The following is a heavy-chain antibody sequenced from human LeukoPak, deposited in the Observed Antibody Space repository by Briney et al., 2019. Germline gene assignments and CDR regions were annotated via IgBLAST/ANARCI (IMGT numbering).Heavy chain of an antibody. J-gene: IGHJ4*02. V-gene: IGHV1-46*02. CDR2: INPSSGST. D-gene: IGHD3-22*01. CDR3: AREYDSSVDY. CDR1: GYTFNSYY. Sequence: ASVKVSCKASGYTFNSYYMHWVRQTPGQGLECMGIINPSSGSTSYAQNFQGRVTMTRDTSSSTVYMELSSLRSEDTAVYYCAREYDSSVDYWGQGTLVTVSS.